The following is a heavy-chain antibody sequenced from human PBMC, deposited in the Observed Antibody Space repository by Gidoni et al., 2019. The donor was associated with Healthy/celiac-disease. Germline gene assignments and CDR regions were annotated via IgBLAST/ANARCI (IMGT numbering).Heavy chain of an antibody. Sequence: QVQLLQSGAEVKKPGASVKVSCKASGSTFTGYYMHWVRQAPGQGLEWMGWIKPNSGGTNNAQKLQGRVTMTRDTSISTAYMELSRLRSDDTAVYYCARGSGSTSTLDAFDIWGQGTMVTVSS. V-gene: IGHV1-2*02. CDR1: GSTFTGYY. D-gene: IGHD2-2*01. J-gene: IGHJ3*02. CDR2: IKPNSGGT. CDR3: ARGSGSTSTLDAFDI.